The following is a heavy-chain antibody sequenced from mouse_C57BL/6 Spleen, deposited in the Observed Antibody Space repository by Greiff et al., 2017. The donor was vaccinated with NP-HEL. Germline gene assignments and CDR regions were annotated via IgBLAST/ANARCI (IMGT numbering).Heavy chain of an antibody. CDR1: GFTFSDYG. Sequence: EVQGVESGGGLVKPGGSLKLSCAASGFTFSDYGMHWVRQAPEKGLEWVAYISSGSSTIYYADTVKGRFTLSRDNAKNTLFLQMTSLRSEDTAMYYGAKHYDYGWYFDVWGTGTTVTVSS. CDR2: ISSGSSTI. J-gene: IGHJ1*03. D-gene: IGHD2-4*01. CDR3: AKHYDYGWYFDV. V-gene: IGHV5-17*01.